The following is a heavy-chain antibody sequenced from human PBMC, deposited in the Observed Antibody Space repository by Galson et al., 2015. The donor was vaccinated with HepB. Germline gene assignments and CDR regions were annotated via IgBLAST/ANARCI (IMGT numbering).Heavy chain of an antibody. V-gene: IGHV1-46*01. Sequence: SVKVSCKASGYTFTSYYMHWVRQAPGQGLEWMGIINPSGGSTSYAQKFQGRVTMTRDTSTSTVYMELSSLRSEDTAVYYCARAPAGRFLEWLTVDYWGQGTLVTVSS. J-gene: IGHJ4*02. CDR1: GYTFTSYY. CDR2: INPSGGST. D-gene: IGHD3-3*01. CDR3: ARAPAGRFLEWLTVDY.